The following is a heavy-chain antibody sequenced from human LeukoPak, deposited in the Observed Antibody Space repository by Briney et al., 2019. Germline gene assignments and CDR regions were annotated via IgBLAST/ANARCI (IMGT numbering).Heavy chain of an antibody. V-gene: IGHV3-73*01. Sequence: GGSLRLSCAASGLTFSGSAMHWVRQASGKGLEWVGRIRSKANSYATAYAASVKGRLTISRDDSKNTAYLQMNSLKTEDTAVYYCTLYGDYEAYWGQGTLVTVSS. J-gene: IGHJ4*02. CDR1: GLTFSGSA. CDR2: IRSKANSYAT. D-gene: IGHD4-17*01. CDR3: TLYGDYEAY.